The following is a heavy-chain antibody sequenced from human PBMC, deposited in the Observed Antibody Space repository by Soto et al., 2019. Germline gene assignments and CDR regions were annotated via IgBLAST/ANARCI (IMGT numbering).Heavy chain of an antibody. D-gene: IGHD5-18*01. CDR2: IYSGGST. V-gene: IGHV3-53*01. CDR3: ARDRVQLWSDGMDV. Sequence: GGSLRLSCAASGFTVSSNYMSWVRQAPGKGLEWVSVIYSGGSTYYADSVKGRFTISRDNSKNTLYLQMNSLRAEDTAVYYCARDRVQLWSDGMDVWGQGTTVTVSS. J-gene: IGHJ6*02. CDR1: GFTVSSNY.